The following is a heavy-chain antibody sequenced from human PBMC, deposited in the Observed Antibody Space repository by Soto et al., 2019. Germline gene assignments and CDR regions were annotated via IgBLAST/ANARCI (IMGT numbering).Heavy chain of an antibody. Sequence: QVQLVQSGAEVKKPESSVKVSCKAPGGTFSTYAISWVRQAPGQGLEWMGGIIPMFGTANYAQGLQDRVTATADESTNTVYTELRSRRSEATAVYCWASGIPLWLRRINVGYSGRGQGTLVTVSS. CDR1: GGTFSTYA. CDR2: IIPMFGTA. V-gene: IGHV1-69*12. D-gene: IGHD5-12*01. J-gene: IGHJ4*02. CDR3: ASGIPLWLRRINVGYSG.